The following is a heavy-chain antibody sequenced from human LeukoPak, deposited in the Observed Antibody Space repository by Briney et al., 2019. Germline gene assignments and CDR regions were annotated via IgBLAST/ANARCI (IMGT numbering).Heavy chain of an antibody. CDR1: GYTFTSYD. CDR2: MNPNSGNT. Sequence: ASVKVSCKASGYTFTSYDINWVRQAAGQGLEWMGWMNPNSGNTGYAQKFQGRVTMTRNTSISTAYMELSSLRSEDTAVYYCARGVVFGVGTGFDPWGQGTLVTVSS. D-gene: IGHD3-3*01. CDR3: ARGVVFGVGTGFDP. J-gene: IGHJ5*02. V-gene: IGHV1-8*01.